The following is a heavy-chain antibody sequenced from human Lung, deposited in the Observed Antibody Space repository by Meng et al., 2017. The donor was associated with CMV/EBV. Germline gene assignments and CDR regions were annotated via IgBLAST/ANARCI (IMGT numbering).Heavy chain of an antibody. CDR1: GFTFSDYY. CDR3: ASLVVTTLYYYYGMDV. J-gene: IGHJ6*02. CDR2: ISSSGSTI. Sequence: GESXKISXAASGFTFSDYYMSWIRQAPGKGLEWVSYISSSGSTIYYADSVKGRFTISRDNAKNSLYLQMNSLRAEDTAVYYCASLVVTTLYYYYGMDVWGQGXTVTVSS. V-gene: IGHV3-11*04. D-gene: IGHD4-23*01.